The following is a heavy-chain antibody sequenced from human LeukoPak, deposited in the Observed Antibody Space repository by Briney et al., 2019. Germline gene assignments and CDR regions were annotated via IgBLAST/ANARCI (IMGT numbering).Heavy chain of an antibody. Sequence: GGSLRLSCAASGFIFTNYAMSWVRQAPGKGLEWVSGISGNGISTYYADSAKGRFTISRDNSKNTMFLQMNSLRADDTAVYYCPRQSYASGWNPFDYWGQGILVTVSS. CDR2: ISGNGIST. V-gene: IGHV3-23*01. CDR1: GFIFTNYA. J-gene: IGHJ4*02. D-gene: IGHD6-19*01. CDR3: PRQSYASGWNPFDY.